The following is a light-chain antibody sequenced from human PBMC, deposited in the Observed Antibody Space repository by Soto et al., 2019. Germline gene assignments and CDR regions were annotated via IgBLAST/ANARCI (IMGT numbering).Light chain of an antibody. V-gene: IGKV3-15*01. CDR2: GAS. CDR3: QQYNNWPWT. CDR1: QSISDT. Sequence: EIVMTQSPATLSVSPGGRATLSCRASQSISDTLAWYQQKPGQAPRLLIYGASTRAPGFPARFSGSGSGTDFTLTISSLQSEDVVVYYCQQYNNWPWTFGQGTNVEIK. J-gene: IGKJ1*01.